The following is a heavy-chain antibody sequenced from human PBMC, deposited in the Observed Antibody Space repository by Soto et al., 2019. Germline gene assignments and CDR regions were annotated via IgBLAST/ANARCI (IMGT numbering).Heavy chain of an antibody. CDR2: TYYRSHWYN. J-gene: IGHJ6*02. D-gene: IGHD6-6*01. Sequence: PSQTLSLTCAISGDSVPSNSGAWNWIRQSPSRGLEWLGRTYYRSHWYNDFAVSVKSRVTIDPDTSKNQFSLQLNSVTPEDTAVYYCVRQYRDSQYYSGLDVWGQGTTVTVSS. V-gene: IGHV6-1*01. CDR3: VRQYRDSQYYSGLDV. CDR1: GDSVPSNSGA.